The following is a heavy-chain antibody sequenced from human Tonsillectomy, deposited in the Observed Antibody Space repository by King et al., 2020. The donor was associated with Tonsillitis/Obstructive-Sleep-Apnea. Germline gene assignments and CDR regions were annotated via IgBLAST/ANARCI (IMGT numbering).Heavy chain of an antibody. CDR3: ARHGTYYDFWSGYPPFDY. CDR1: GGSISSYY. V-gene: IGHV4-59*08. CDR2: IYYSGST. D-gene: IGHD3-3*01. Sequence: VQLQESGPGLVKPSETLSLTCTVSGGSISSYYWSWIRQPPGKGLEWIGYIYYSGSTNYNPSLKSRVTISVDTSKNQFSLKLSSVTAADTAVYYCARHGTYYDFWSGYPPFDYWGQGTLVTVSS. J-gene: IGHJ4*02.